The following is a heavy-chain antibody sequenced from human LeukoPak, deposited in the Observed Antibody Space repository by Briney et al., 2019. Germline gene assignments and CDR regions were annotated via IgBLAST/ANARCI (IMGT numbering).Heavy chain of an antibody. CDR2: IYYSEST. J-gene: IGHJ3*02. D-gene: IGHD2-2*01. CDR1: GGSISSYSYY. V-gene: IGHV4-39*01. CDR3: ARPLVPAATDAFDI. Sequence: SETLSLTCTVSGGSISSYSYYWGWLRQPPGKGLEWLGNIYYSESTYYHPSHKSRVTITVDTSKNQFSEKLSFETAADTAVYYCARPLVPAATDAFDIWGQGTMVTVSS.